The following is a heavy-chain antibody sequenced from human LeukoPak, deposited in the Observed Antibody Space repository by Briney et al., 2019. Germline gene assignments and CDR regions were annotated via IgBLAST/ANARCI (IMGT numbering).Heavy chain of an antibody. Sequence: AASVKVSCKASGGTFSSYAISWVRQALGQGLEWMGRIIPIFGIANYAQKFQGRVMITADKSTSTAYMELSSLRSEDTAVYYCASPWTSENAFDIWGQGTMVTVSS. CDR3: ASPWTSENAFDI. CDR1: GGTFSSYA. J-gene: IGHJ3*02. D-gene: IGHD3/OR15-3a*01. V-gene: IGHV1-69*04. CDR2: IIPIFGIA.